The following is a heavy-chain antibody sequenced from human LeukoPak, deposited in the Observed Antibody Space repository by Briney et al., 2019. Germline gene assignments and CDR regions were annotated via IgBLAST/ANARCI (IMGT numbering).Heavy chain of an antibody. D-gene: IGHD2-15*01. V-gene: IGHV4-34*01. Sequence: PSETLSLTCAVYGGSFSGYYWSWIRQPPGKGLEWIGEINYSGSTNYNPSLKSRVTISVDTSKNQFSLKLSSVTAADTAVYYCARGVCSGGSCYSEWNYWGQGTLVTVSS. CDR3: ARGVCSGGSCYSEWNY. CDR2: INYSGST. CDR1: GGSFSGYY. J-gene: IGHJ4*02.